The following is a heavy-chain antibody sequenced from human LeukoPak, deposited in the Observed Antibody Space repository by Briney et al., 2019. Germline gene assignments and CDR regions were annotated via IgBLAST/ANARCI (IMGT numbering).Heavy chain of an antibody. J-gene: IGHJ6*03. CDR1: GFTFSSYE. CDR3: ARESGYCTNGVCQTTYYYHYMDV. CDR2: ISSSGSTI. D-gene: IGHD2-8*01. V-gene: IGHV3-48*03. Sequence: GGSLRLSCAASGFTFSSYEMNWVRQAPGKGLEWVSYISSSGSTIYYADSVKGRFTISRDNAKNSLYLQMNSLRAEDTAVYYCARESGYCTNGVCQTTYYYHYMDVWGKGTTVTVSS.